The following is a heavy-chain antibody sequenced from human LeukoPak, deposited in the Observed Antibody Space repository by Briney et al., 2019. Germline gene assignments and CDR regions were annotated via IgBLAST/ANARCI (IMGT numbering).Heavy chain of an antibody. V-gene: IGHV3-9*01. CDR2: ISWNSGSI. CDR1: GFTFDDYA. D-gene: IGHD3-16*01. J-gene: IGHJ3*02. Sequence: GGSLRLSCAASGFTFDDYAMHWVRQAPGKGLEWVSGISWNSGSIGYADSVKGRFTISRDNAKNSLYLQMNSLRAEDTAVYYCATDGGALDIWGQGTMVTASS. CDR3: ATDGGALDI.